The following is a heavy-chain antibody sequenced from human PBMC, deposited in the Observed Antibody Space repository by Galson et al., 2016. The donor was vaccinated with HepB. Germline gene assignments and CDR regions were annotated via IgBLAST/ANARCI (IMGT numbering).Heavy chain of an antibody. CDR1: GFTFSRYW. D-gene: IGHD2-2*01. CDR2: IKGDGSDT. V-gene: IGHV3-7*03. Sequence: SLRLSCAASGFTFSRYWMSWVRQAPGKGLEWVANIKGDGSDTYYVESVRGRFTISRDNAKNSLYLQMSSLRVEDTAVYYWAGMPDVWGKGTTVTVSS. CDR3: AGMPDV. J-gene: IGHJ6*04.